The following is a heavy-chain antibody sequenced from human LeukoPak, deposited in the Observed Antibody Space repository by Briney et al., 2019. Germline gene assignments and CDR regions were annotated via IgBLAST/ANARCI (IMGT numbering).Heavy chain of an antibody. CDR1: GFTFSNYG. CDR3: ARAGDIVVVPAAMSDV. CDR2: ISGSGDSI. D-gene: IGHD2-2*01. J-gene: IGHJ6*04. V-gene: IGHV3-21*01. Sequence: GGSLRLSCAASGFTFSNYGMNWVRQAPGKGLEWVSAISGSGDSIYYADSVKGRFTISRDNAKNSLYLQMNSLRAEDTAVYYCARAGDIVVVPAAMSDVWGKGTTVTISS.